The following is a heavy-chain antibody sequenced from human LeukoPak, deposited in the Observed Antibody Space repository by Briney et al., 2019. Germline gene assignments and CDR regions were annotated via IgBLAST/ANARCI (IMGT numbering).Heavy chain of an antibody. V-gene: IGHV3-53*01. J-gene: IGHJ4*02. CDR2: SYSGGSR. CDR1: GFTVSTDH. D-gene: IGHD1-26*01. Sequence: PRGSLRLSCAASGFTVSTDHMSWVRQAPGKGLEWVAVSYSGGSRHYAESVKGRFTISRDNSKNTLYLQMNSLRAEDTALYYCARVWELSFDHSGQGTLVTVSS. CDR3: ARVWELSFDH.